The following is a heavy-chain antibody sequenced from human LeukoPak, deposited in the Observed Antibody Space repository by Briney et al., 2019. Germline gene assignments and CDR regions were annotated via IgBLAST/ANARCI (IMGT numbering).Heavy chain of an antibody. CDR1: GFTFNNYW. CDR2: IKPEGSAQ. J-gene: IGHJ4*02. CDR3: ARDNDLLRYFDWPLDY. V-gene: IGHV3-7*01. Sequence: GGSLRLSCAASGFTFNNYWMTWVRQAPGKGLEWVANIKPEGSAQYYADSVKGRFTISRDNAKNSLYLQMNSLRAEDTAVYYCARDNDLLRYFDWPLDYWGQGTLVTVSS. D-gene: IGHD3-9*01.